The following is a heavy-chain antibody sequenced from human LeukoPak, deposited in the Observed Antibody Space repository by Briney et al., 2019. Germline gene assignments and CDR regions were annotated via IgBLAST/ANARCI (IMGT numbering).Heavy chain of an antibody. CDR1: GFTFSSYW. CDR2: INSDGSST. Sequence: GGSLRLXCAASGFTFSSYWMHWVRQAPGKGLVWVSRINSDGSSTSYADSVKGRFTISRDNAKNTLYLQMNSLRAEDTAVYYCARTTVTRYYFDYWGQGTLVTVSS. J-gene: IGHJ4*02. D-gene: IGHD4-11*01. V-gene: IGHV3-74*01. CDR3: ARTTVTRYYFDY.